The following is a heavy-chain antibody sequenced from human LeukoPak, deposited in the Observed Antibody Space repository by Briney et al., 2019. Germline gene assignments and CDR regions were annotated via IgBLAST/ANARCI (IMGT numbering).Heavy chain of an antibody. J-gene: IGHJ4*02. CDR3: ASRYCRGGSCNCDGY. D-gene: IGHD2-15*01. CDR1: GFTFSSYS. Sequence: GGSLRLSCAASGFTFSSYSMNWVRQAPGKGLEWVSSISSSSSYIYYADSVKGRFTISRDNAKNSLYLQMNSLRAEDTAVYYCASRYCRGGSCNCDGYWGQGTLITVS. V-gene: IGHV3-21*01. CDR2: ISSSSSYI.